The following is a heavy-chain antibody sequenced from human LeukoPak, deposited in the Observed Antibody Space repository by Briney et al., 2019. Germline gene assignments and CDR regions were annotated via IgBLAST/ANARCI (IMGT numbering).Heavy chain of an antibody. D-gene: IGHD5-12*01. V-gene: IGHV3-21*01. Sequence: PGGSLRLSCAASEFTFSTYSMNWVRQAPGKGLEWVSSISSSSYIYNADSVRGRFTISRDNAKNSLYLQMNSLRAEDTAVYFCARDGGGYGVIDYWGQGTLVTVSS. CDR1: EFTFSTYS. CDR2: ISSSSYI. CDR3: ARDGGGYGVIDY. J-gene: IGHJ4*02.